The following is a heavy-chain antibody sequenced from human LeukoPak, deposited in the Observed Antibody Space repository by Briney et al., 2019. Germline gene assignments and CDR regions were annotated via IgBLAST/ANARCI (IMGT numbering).Heavy chain of an antibody. J-gene: IGHJ4*02. CDR3: AGGITGGDF. D-gene: IGHD1-14*01. V-gene: IGHV1-46*01. CDR1: GYTFTSYY. CDR2: INPSGGST. Sequence: ASVKVSCKASGYTFTSYYMHWVRQAPGQGLEWMGIINPSGGSTSYAQKFQGRVTMTRDTSISTAYMELNRLTFDDTALYYCAGGITGGDFWGQGTLVTVSS.